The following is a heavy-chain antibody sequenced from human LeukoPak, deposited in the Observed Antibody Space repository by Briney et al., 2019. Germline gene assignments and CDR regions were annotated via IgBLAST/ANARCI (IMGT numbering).Heavy chain of an antibody. Sequence: SETLSLTCTVSGYSISSGHYWGWIRQPPGKGPEWIGSIYHSGSTYYNPSLKSRVTISVDTSKNQFSLKLSSVTAADTAVYYCARGLGRQQLVSPFDYWGQGTLVTVSS. J-gene: IGHJ4*02. CDR2: IYHSGST. CDR3: ARGLGRQQLVSPFDY. D-gene: IGHD6-13*01. CDR1: GYSISSGHY. V-gene: IGHV4-38-2*02.